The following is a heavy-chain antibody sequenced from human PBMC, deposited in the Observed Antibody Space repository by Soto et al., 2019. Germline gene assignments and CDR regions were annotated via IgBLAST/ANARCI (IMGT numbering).Heavy chain of an antibody. CDR3: ARDLGYCSSTSGANDDDYGMDV. Sequence: ASVKVSCKASGYTSTRYDIHWVRKATGQRFEWMGCMNPNRGKTGYAQKFQGRVTMTRNTSISTAYMELSSLRSEGRAVYYCARDLGYCSSTSGANDDDYGMDVWGQGTTVTVSS. D-gene: IGHD2-2*01. CDR1: GYTSTRYD. V-gene: IGHV1-8*01. J-gene: IGHJ6*02. CDR2: MNPNRGKT.